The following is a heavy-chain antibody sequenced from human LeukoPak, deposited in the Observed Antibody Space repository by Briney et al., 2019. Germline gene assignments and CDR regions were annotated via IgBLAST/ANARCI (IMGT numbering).Heavy chain of an antibody. CDR1: GFTFSGYS. CDR2: ISSGSSTI. CDR3: AKDFSVYYYDSRVLDY. V-gene: IGHV3-48*01. Sequence: GSLRLSCAASGFTFSGYSMNWVRQAPGKGLEWVSYISSGSSTIYYAGSVKGRFTISRDDAKNSLFLQMNSLRAEDTAVYYCAKDFSVYYYDSRVLDYWGQGTLVTVSS. D-gene: IGHD3-22*01. J-gene: IGHJ4*02.